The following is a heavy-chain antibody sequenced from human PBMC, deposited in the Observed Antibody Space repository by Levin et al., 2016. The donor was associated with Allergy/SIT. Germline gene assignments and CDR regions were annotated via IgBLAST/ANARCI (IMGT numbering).Heavy chain of an antibody. D-gene: IGHD1-26*01. CDR1: GFTFSSYE. CDR3: AKDQYGIVGAGDAFDI. Sequence: LSLTCAASGFTFSSYEMSWVRQAPGKGLEWVSAISGSGGSTYYADSVKGRFTISRDNSKNTLYLQMNSLRAEDTAVYYCAKDQYGIVGAGDAFDIWGQGTMVTVSS. J-gene: IGHJ3*02. CDR2: ISGSGGST. V-gene: IGHV3-23*01.